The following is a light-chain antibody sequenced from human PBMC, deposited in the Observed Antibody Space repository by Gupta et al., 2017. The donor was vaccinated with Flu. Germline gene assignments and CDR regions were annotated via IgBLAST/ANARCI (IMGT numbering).Light chain of an antibody. CDR2: GAS. Sequence: DILLTQSPGTLSLSPGERVILSCRTSQTVSNSYLDWYQQRPGQAHRLLIYGASNRATGIPDKFSGSGSGTDFTLTITRVEPEDSAVYYCQQHGAAPWTFGQGTKVEIK. V-gene: IGKV3-20*01. CDR3: QQHGAAPWT. CDR1: QTVSNSY. J-gene: IGKJ1*01.